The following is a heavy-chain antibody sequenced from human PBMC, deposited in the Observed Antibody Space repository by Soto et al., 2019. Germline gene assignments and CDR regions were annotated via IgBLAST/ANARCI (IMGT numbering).Heavy chain of an antibody. D-gene: IGHD2-2*02. Sequence: PGESLKISCQGSGYSFTRYWIGWVRQMPGKALELMGIIYPVDSDTRYSPSFQGQVTISVDKSISTAYLQWSSLKASDTAMYYCARAIGYCSSSSCYTFDYWGQGTLVTVSS. V-gene: IGHV5-51*01. CDR3: ARAIGYCSSSSCYTFDY. CDR2: IYPVDSDT. CDR1: GYSFTRYW. J-gene: IGHJ4*02.